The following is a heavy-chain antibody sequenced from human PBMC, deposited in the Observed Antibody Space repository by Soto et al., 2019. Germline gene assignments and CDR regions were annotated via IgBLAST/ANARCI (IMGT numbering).Heavy chain of an antibody. Sequence: SPVRVSYRGSGRTFSCRSLRWVRQAPGQGLEWMGRIIPILGIANYAQKFQGRVTITADKSTSTAYMELSSLRSEDTAVYYCARGSQAARPGTYYYYYYMDGWGKGTTVTVSS. CDR2: IIPILGIA. CDR3: ARGSQAARPGTYYYYYYMDG. J-gene: IGHJ6*03. CDR1: GRTFSCRS. D-gene: IGHD6-6*01. V-gene: IGHV1-69*02.